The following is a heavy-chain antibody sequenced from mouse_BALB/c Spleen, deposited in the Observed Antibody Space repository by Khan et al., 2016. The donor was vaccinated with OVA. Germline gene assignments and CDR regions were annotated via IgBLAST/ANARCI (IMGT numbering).Heavy chain of an antibody. CDR3: ARSVTITTVVATDFDY. V-gene: IGHV3-2*02. CDR2: ISYSGRT. Sequence: EVQLQESGPGLVKPSQSLSLTCTVTGYSITSDYAWNWIRQFPGNKLEWMGYISYSGRTSYNPSLKSRISITRDTSKNQLFLQLNSVTTEDTATYYCARSVTITTVVATDFDYWGRGTTLTVSS. CDR1: GYSITSDYA. D-gene: IGHD1-1*01. J-gene: IGHJ2*01.